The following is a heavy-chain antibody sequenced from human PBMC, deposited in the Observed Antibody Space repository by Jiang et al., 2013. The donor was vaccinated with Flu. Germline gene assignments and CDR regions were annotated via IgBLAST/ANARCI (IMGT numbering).Heavy chain of an antibody. D-gene: IGHD6-19*01. J-gene: IGHJ4*02. CDR2: TYYRSKWYN. V-gene: IGHV6-1*01. Sequence: SQTLSLTCAISGDSVSSNSAAWNWIRQSPSRGLEWLGRTYYRSKWYNDYAVSVKSRITINPDTSKNQFSLQLNSVTPEDTAVYYCARGTTQGIHSSGRAFDYWGQGTLVTVSS. CDR1: GDSVSSNSAA. CDR3: ARGTTQGIHSSGRAFDY.